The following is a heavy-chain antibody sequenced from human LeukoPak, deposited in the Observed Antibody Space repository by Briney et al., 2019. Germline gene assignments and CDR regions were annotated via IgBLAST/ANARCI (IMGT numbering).Heavy chain of an antibody. J-gene: IGHJ4*02. CDR3: ARRSLVAATRRPFDY. Sequence: SETLSLTCAVYGGSFSGYYWSWIRQPPGKGLEWIGEINHSGSTNYNPSLKSRVTISVDTSKNQFSLKLSSVTAADTAVYYCARRSLVAATRRPFDYWGRGTLVTVSP. CDR1: GGSFSGYY. CDR2: INHSGST. D-gene: IGHD2-15*01. V-gene: IGHV4-34*01.